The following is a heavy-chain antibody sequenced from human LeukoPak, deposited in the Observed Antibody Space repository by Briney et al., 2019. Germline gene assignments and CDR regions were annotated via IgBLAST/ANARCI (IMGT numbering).Heavy chain of an antibody. Sequence: TGGSLRLSCAASGFTFSTYAMSWVRQAPGKGLEWVSGISGSGGSKYYADSVRGRFTISRDNPKNTLYLQMNSLRVEDTAVYYCAKDVSGSHWGQGTLVTVSS. D-gene: IGHD1-26*01. V-gene: IGHV3-23*01. J-gene: IGHJ4*02. CDR1: GFTFSTYA. CDR2: ISGSGGSK. CDR3: AKDVSGSH.